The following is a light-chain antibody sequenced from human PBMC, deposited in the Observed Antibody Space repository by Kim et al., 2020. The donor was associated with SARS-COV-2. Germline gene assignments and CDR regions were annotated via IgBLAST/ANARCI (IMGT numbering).Light chain of an antibody. J-gene: IGLJ2*01. CDR2: DVT. CDR1: SSDVGGYNH. CDR3: SSFTRTNTLVL. Sequence: QSALTQPASVSGSPGQSITISCTGGSSDVGGYNHVSWYQQHPGRAPKLMIYDVTNRPSGVSNRFSGSKSGNTASLTISGLQAADEADYYCSSFTRTNTLVLFGGGTQLTVL. V-gene: IGLV2-14*03.